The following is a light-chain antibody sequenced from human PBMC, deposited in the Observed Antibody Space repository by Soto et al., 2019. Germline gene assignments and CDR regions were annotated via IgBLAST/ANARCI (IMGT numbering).Light chain of an antibody. V-gene: IGKV3-15*01. CDR1: QSVSSN. CDR3: QQYNNWPLYT. J-gene: IGKJ2*01. Sequence: EIVMTQSPATLSVSPGERATLSCRASQSVSSNLAWYQQKPGQAPRLLIYGASTRATCIPARFSGSGSGTEFTLTISSLQSEDFAVYYCQQYNNWPLYTLGQGTKLEIK. CDR2: GAS.